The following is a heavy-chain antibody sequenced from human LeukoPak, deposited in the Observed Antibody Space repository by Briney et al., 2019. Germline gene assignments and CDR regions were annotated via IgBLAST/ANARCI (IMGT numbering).Heavy chain of an antibody. CDR2: ISSTSSYI. CDR3: ARCPTLAAAAIDY. J-gene: IGHJ4*02. V-gene: IGHV3-11*06. Sequence: GGSLRLSCAASGFTFSDYYMSWIRQAPGKGLEWVSSISSTSSYIYYADSVKGRFTISRDNAKNSLYLQMNSLRAEDTAVYYCARCPTLAAAAIDYWGQGTLVTVSS. D-gene: IGHD6-13*01. CDR1: GFTFSDYY.